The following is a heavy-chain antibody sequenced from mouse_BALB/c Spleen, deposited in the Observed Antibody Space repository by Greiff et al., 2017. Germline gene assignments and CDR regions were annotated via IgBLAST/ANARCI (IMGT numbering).Heavy chain of an antibody. J-gene: IGHJ2*01. CDR3: TRGDYGNYFDY. V-gene: IGHV1S81*02. CDR1: GYTFTSYY. CDR2: INPSNGGT. Sequence: QVHVKQSGAELVKPGASVKLSCKASGYTFTSYYMYWVKQRPGQGLEWIGEINPSNGGTNFNEKFKSKATLTVDKSSSTAYMQLSSLTSEDSAVYYCTRGDYGNYFDYWGQGTTLTVSS. D-gene: IGHD2-1*01.